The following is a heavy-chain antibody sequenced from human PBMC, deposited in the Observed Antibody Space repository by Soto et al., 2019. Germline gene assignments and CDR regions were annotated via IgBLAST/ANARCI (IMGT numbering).Heavy chain of an antibody. CDR1: GGSISSYY. CDR2: IYYSGST. CDR3: ARVGFVKYYYYYMDV. V-gene: IGHV4-59*01. D-gene: IGHD2-21*01. J-gene: IGHJ6*03. Sequence: SETLSLTCTVSGGSISSYYWSWIRQPPGKGLVWIGYIYYSGSTNYNPSLKSRVTISVDTSKNQFSLKLSSVTAADTAVYYCARVGFVKYYYYYMDVWGKGTTVTVSS.